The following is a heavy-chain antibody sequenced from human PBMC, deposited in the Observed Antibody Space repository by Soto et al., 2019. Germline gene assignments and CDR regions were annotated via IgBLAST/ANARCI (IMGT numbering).Heavy chain of an antibody. J-gene: IGHJ5*01. D-gene: IGHD1-7*01. Sequence: KAGGSLRLSCAASGFSFSSDSMGWVRQAPGKGLEWVSSISSSGSFKNYADSVKGRFTISRDNSKNSLYLQMNSLKDEDTAVYYCARDPPTGTTLDWVDSWGQGTLVTVSS. CDR3: ARDPPTGTTLDWVDS. CDR1: GFSFSSDS. CDR2: ISSSGSFK. V-gene: IGHV3-21*01.